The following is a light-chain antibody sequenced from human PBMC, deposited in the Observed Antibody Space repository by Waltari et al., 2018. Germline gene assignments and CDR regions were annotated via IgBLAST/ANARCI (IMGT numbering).Light chain of an antibody. V-gene: IGLV1-47*01. J-gene: IGLJ3*02. Sequence: QSVLTQPPSASGTPGQRVTISSSGSSANIGSNYVYWYQQLPGTAPKLPISRNNLRPAGGPDRFSGSKSGTSASLAISGLRSEDEADYFCAAWDDSLSAWVFGGGTKLTVL. CDR2: RNN. CDR1: SANIGSNY. CDR3: AAWDDSLSAWV.